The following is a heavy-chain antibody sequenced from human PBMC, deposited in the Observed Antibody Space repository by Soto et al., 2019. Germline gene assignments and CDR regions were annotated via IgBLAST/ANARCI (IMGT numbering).Heavy chain of an antibody. CDR3: ARGGSSSYYFDY. CDR2: TRNKANSYTT. J-gene: IGHJ4*02. Sequence: GGSLRLSCAASGFTFSDHYMDWVRQAPGKGLEWVGRTRNKANSYTTEYAASVKGRFTISRDDSKNSLYLQMNSLKTEDTAVYYCARGGSSSYYFDYWGQGTLVTVSS. CDR1: GFTFSDHY. V-gene: IGHV3-72*01. D-gene: IGHD1-26*01.